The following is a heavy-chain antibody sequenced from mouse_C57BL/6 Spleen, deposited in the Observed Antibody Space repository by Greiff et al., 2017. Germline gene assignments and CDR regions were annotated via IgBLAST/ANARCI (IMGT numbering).Heavy chain of an antibody. Sequence: VQLQQPGAELVRPGSSVKLSCKASGYTFTSYWMDWVKQRPGQGLEWIGNIYPSDSETHYNQKFKDKATLTVEKSSSTAYMQLSSLTSEDSAVYYCARDYYGSRKYFDYWGQGTTLTVSS. CDR3: ARDYYGSRKYFDY. CDR1: GYTFTSYW. J-gene: IGHJ2*01. V-gene: IGHV1-61*01. CDR2: IYPSDSET. D-gene: IGHD1-1*01.